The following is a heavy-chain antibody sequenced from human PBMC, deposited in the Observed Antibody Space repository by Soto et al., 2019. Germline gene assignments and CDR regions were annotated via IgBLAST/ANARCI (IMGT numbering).Heavy chain of an antibody. CDR3: ARQSYYYDSSGYYSYYYGMDV. CDR1: GYSFTSYW. CDR2: IDPSDSYT. Sequence: GESLKISCKGSGYSFTSYWISWVRQMPGKGLEWMGRIDPSDSYTNYSPSFQGHVTISADKSISTAYLQWSSLKASDTAMYYCARQSYYYDSSGYYSYYYGMDVWGQGTTVTVSS. J-gene: IGHJ6*02. D-gene: IGHD3-22*01. V-gene: IGHV5-10-1*01.